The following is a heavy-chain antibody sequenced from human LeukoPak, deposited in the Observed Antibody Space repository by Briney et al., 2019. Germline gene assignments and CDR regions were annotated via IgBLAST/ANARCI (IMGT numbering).Heavy chain of an antibody. V-gene: IGHV3-7*05. J-gene: IGHJ6*02. Sequence: GGSLRLSCAASGFSFSTYWMSWVRQAPGKGLEWVANIKQDGSEKYYVDSAKGRFTISRDNAKNSLYLQMNSLRAEDTAVYYCAREWLDWGYYYYYYGMDVWGQGTTVTVSS. D-gene: IGHD3/OR15-3a*01. CDR2: IKQDGSEK. CDR1: GFSFSTYW. CDR3: AREWLDWGYYYYYYGMDV.